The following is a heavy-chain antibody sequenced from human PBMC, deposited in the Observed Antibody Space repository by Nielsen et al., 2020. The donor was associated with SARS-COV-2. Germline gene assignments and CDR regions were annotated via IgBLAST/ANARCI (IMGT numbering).Heavy chain of an antibody. D-gene: IGHD7-27*01. CDR1: GFSFSYYY. V-gene: IGHV3-11*06. CDR2: ISNTGYT. Sequence: GESLKISCAASGFSFSYYYMSWIRQAPGKGLEWVSYISNTGYTNYADSVRGRFTISRDNAKNSVYLQMNSLRAEDTAVYYCARDNWGRMDVWGQGTTVTVSS. J-gene: IGHJ6*02. CDR3: ARDNWGRMDV.